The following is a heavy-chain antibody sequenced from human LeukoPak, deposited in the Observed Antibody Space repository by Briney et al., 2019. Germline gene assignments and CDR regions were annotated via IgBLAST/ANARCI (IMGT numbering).Heavy chain of an antibody. D-gene: IGHD6-19*01. CDR2: IKSKTDGGTT. J-gene: IGHJ4*02. CDR3: AKDWHSSGWYYFDY. CDR1: GFTFSNAW. V-gene: IGHV3-15*01. Sequence: GGSLRLSCAASGFTFSNAWMSWVRQAPGKGLEWVGRIKSKTDGGTTDYAAPVKGRFTISRDDSKNTLYLQMNSLRAEDTAVYYCAKDWHSSGWYYFDYWGQGTLVTVSS.